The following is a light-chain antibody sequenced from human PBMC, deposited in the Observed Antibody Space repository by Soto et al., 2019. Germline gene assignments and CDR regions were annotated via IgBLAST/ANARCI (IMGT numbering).Light chain of an antibody. CDR3: QQYGRPPTT. V-gene: IGKV3-20*01. Sequence: TRSRTSVYMSRGERAGLSCRVSQSVSRNYLVWYQQKPGQAPRLLIYGASGRATGIPDRFSGSGSGAYFTLTISRLEPEDFAVYFCQQYGRPPTTFGHGTKVDI. CDR2: GAS. J-gene: IGKJ1*01. CDR1: QSVSRNY.